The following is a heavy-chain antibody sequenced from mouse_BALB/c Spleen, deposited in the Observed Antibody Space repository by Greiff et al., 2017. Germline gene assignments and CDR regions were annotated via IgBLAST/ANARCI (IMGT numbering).Heavy chain of an antibody. J-gene: IGHJ4*01. Sequence: VHVKQSGPELVKPGASVKVSCKASGYAFTSYNMYWVKQSHGKSLEWIGYIDPYNGGTSYNQKFKGKATLTVDKSSSTAYMHLNSLTSEDSAVYYCARGGYDVGYAMDYWGQGTSVTVSS. CDR2: IDPYNGGT. V-gene: IGHV1S135*01. CDR3: ARGGYDVGYAMDY. D-gene: IGHD2-2*01. CDR1: GYAFTSYN.